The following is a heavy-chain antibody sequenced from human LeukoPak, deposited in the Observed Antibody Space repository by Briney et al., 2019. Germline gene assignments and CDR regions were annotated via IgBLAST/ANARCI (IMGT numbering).Heavy chain of an antibody. CDR1: GFTFSSSW. V-gene: IGHV3-74*01. Sequence: GGSLRLSCAASGFTFSSSWMHWVRQAPGKGLVWVSRINSDGSSTNYADSVKGRFTISRDNAKNTVYLQMNSLRAEDTAVYYCARHPYNILTGPYFDYWGQGTLVTVSS. CDR2: INSDGSST. J-gene: IGHJ4*02. D-gene: IGHD3-9*01. CDR3: ARHPYNILTGPYFDY.